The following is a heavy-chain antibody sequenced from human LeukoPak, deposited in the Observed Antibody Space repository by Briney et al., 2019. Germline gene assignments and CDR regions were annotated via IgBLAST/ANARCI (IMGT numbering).Heavy chain of an antibody. CDR3: ARGRRDGYAIYYYYYYMDV. Sequence: PSETLSLTCAVYGGSFSGYYWSWIRQPPGKGLEWIGSIYYSGSTYYNPSLKSRVTISVDTSKNQFSLKLSSVTAADTAVYYCARGRRDGYAIYYYYYYMDVWGKGTTVTISS. CDR1: GGSFSGYY. J-gene: IGHJ6*03. V-gene: IGHV4-34*01. CDR2: IYYSGST. D-gene: IGHD5-24*01.